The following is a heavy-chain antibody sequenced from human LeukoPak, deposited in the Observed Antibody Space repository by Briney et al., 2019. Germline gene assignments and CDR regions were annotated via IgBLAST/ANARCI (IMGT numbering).Heavy chain of an antibody. CDR1: GGSISSYY. CDR2: IYYSGST. CDR3: ARDEIVGATGASFAFDI. J-gene: IGHJ3*02. V-gene: IGHV4-59*12. D-gene: IGHD1-26*01. Sequence: SETLSLTCTVSGGSISSYYWSWIRQPPGKGLEWIGYIYYSGSTNYNPFLKSRVTISVDRSKNQFSLKLSSVTAADTAVYYCARDEIVGATGASFAFDIWGQGTMVTVSS.